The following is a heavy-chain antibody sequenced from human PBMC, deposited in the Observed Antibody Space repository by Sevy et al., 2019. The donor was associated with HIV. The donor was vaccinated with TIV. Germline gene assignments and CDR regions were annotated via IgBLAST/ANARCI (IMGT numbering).Heavy chain of an antibody. V-gene: IGHV3-21*03. J-gene: IGHJ4*02. CDR2: ISSGSSYI. CDR3: ARSTDYYDNSGYNS. D-gene: IGHD3-22*01. CDR1: GFTFSSHG. Sequence: GGSLRLSCAASGFTFSSHGMHWVRQAPGKGLEWVSSISSGSSYIFYADSMKGRFTVSRDNAKNSLFLQMNSLRDEDTALYYCARSTDYYDNSGYNSWGRGTLVTVSS.